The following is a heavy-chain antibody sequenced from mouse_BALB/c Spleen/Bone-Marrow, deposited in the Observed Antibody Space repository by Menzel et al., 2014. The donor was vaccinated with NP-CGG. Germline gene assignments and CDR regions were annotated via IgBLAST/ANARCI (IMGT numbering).Heavy chain of an antibody. CDR2: INPDSSTI. V-gene: IGHV4-1*02. CDR1: GFDFSRYW. Sequence: EVMLVESGGGLVQPGGSLKLSCAASGFDFSRYWMSWVRQAPGKGLEWIGEINPDSSTINYTPPLKDKFIISRDNAKNTLYLQMSRVRSEDTALYYCASQGYYGKDDYWGQGTPLTVSS. J-gene: IGHJ2*01. D-gene: IGHD2-1*01. CDR3: ASQGYYGKDDY.